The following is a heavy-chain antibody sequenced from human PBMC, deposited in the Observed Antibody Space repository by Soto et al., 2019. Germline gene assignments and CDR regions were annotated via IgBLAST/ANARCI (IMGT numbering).Heavy chain of an antibody. Sequence: GGSLRLSCAASGFTFSSYAMSWFRQAPGKGLEWVSAISGSGGSTYYADSVKGRFTISRDNSKNTLYLQMNSLRAEDTAVYYCAKDYSPPYCSGGSCYSADYFDYWGQGTLVTVSS. CDR3: AKDYSPPYCSGGSCYSADYFDY. V-gene: IGHV3-23*01. J-gene: IGHJ4*02. CDR1: GFTFSSYA. CDR2: ISGSGGST. D-gene: IGHD2-15*01.